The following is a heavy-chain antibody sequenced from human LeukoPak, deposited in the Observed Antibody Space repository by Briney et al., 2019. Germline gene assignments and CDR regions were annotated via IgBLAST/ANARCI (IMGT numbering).Heavy chain of an antibody. J-gene: IGHJ3*02. CDR3: ARDGYGSGSLIYDDAFDI. V-gene: IGHV6-1*01. CDR2: TYYRSKWYN. D-gene: IGHD3-10*01. Sequence: SQTLSLTCAISGDSVSSNSAAWNWIRQSPSRGLEWLGRTYYRSKWYNDYAVSVKSRITINPDTSKNQFSLQLNSVTPEDTAVYYCARDGYGSGSLIYDDAFDIWGQGTMVTVSS. CDR1: GDSVSSNSAA.